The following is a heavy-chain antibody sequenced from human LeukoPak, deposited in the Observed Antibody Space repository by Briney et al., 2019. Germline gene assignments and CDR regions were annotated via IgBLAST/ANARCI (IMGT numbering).Heavy chain of an antibody. CDR1: GFSFSSYA. CDR2: IWYDGSRD. D-gene: IGHD6-19*01. J-gene: IGHJ4*02. CDR3: ATVRGSDWYMDY. Sequence: GGSLRLSCVASGFSFSSYAMSWVRQAPGKGLEWVALIWYDGSRDYYVDFVKGRFTVSRDNSKNTLYLQMKNLRAEDTAVYYCATVRGSDWYMDYWGQGTLVTVSS. V-gene: IGHV3-33*08.